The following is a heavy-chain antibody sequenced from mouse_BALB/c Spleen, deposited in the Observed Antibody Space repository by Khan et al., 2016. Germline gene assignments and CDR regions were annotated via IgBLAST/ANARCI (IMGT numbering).Heavy chain of an antibody. CDR2: ISSGSSTI. J-gene: IGHJ2*01. CDR1: GFTFSRFG. CDR3: AIGDS. Sequence: EVELVESGGGLVQPGGSRKLSCAASGFTFSRFGMHWVRQAPEKGLEWVAYISSGSSTIYYADTLKGRFTISRDNPKNALFLQMTSLMSKDTAMYYCAIGDSWGQCTTLTVSS. V-gene: IGHV5-17*02.